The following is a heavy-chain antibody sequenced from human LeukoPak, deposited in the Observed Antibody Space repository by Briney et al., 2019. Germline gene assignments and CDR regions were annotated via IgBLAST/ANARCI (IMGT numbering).Heavy chain of an antibody. D-gene: IGHD6-13*01. J-gene: IGHJ4*02. CDR1: GFTVSSNY. CDR3: AKDGRGIAAYDY. CDR2: ISGSGGST. Sequence: PGGSLRLSCAASGFTVSSNYMSWVRQAPGKGQEWVSAISGSGGSTYYADSVKGRFTISRDNSKNTLYLQMNSLRAEDTAVYYCAKDGRGIAAYDYWGQGTLVTVSS. V-gene: IGHV3-23*01.